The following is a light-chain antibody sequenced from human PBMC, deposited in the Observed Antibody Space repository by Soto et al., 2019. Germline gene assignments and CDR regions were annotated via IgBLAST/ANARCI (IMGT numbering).Light chain of an antibody. CDR2: TAS. Sequence: DIQMTQSPSSLSASVGDRVTITGRASQDINTYLNWYQHRPGQAPHLLIFTASSFQGGVPARFSASGSRTDFTLTISSLQPDDFATYYCQQTSAAPFTFGPGTKVDI. V-gene: IGKV1-39*01. CDR3: QQTSAAPFT. CDR1: QDINTY. J-gene: IGKJ3*01.